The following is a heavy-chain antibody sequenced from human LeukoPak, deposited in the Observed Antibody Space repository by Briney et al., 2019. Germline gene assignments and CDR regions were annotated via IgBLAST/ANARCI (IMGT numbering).Heavy chain of an antibody. D-gene: IGHD6-19*01. Sequence: GGSLRLSCAASGFTFSSYSMNWVRQAPGKGLEWVSSISSSSSYIYYADSVKGRFTISRDNAKNSLYLQMSSLRAEDTAVYYCARDRSVAGSRAFDIWGQGTMVTVSS. CDR2: ISSSSSYI. CDR1: GFTFSSYS. CDR3: ARDRSVAGSRAFDI. J-gene: IGHJ3*02. V-gene: IGHV3-21*01.